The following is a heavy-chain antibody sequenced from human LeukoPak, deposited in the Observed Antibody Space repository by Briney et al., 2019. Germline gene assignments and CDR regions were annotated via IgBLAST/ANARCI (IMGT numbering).Heavy chain of an antibody. CDR2: IILIFGTA. V-gene: IGHV1-69*05. J-gene: IGHJ5*02. Sequence: GASVKVSCKASGGTFSSYAISWVRQATGQGLEWMGVIILIFGTANYAQKFQGRVTITTDESTSTAYMELSSLRSEDTAVYYCAREPVGATAFDPWGQGTLVTVSS. CDR1: GGTFSSYA. CDR3: AREPVGATAFDP. D-gene: IGHD1-26*01.